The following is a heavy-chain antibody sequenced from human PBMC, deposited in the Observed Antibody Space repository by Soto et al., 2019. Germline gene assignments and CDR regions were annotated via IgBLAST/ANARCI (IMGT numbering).Heavy chain of an antibody. CDR3: ARDRGVAPPVAGNTHYYYYMDV. CDR2: IRAYNGNT. V-gene: IGHV1-18*01. Sequence: QDQLVQSGVEVKKPGASVKVSCKASGYSLTNYGTPWLRQAPGQGLGWMGGIRAYNGNTNYAQKFQGRVTMTTDASTSTAYLELRSLRSDDTAVYYCARDRGVAPPVAGNTHYYYYMDVWGKGTTVTVSS. J-gene: IGHJ6*03. D-gene: IGHD6-19*01. CDR1: GYSLTNYG.